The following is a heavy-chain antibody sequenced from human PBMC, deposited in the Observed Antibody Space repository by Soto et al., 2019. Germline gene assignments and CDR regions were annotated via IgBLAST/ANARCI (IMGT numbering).Heavy chain of an antibody. D-gene: IGHD2-15*01. J-gene: IGHJ3*02. V-gene: IGHV3-7*03. CDR3: ARGEYCSGGSCYSGHAFDI. Sequence: GGSLRLSCAASGFTFSSYWMSWVRQAPGKGLEWVANIKQDGSEKYYVDSVKGRFTISRDNAKNSLYLQMNSLRAEDTAVYYCARGEYCSGGSCYSGHAFDIWGQGTMVTVSS. CDR1: GFTFSSYW. CDR2: IKQDGSEK.